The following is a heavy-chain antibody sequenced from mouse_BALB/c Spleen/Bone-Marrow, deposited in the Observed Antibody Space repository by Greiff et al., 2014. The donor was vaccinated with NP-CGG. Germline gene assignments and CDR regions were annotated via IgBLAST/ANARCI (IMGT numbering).Heavy chain of an antibody. V-gene: IGHV1-7*01. CDR3: ARYHRYDGFAY. Sequence: QVQLKESGAELAKPGASVKMSCKASGYTFTSYWMHWVKQRPGQGLEWIGYINPSTGYTEYNQKFKDKATLTADKSSSTAYMQLSSLTSEDSAVYYCARYHRYDGFAYWGQGTLVTVSA. CDR1: GYTFTSYW. CDR2: INPSTGYT. D-gene: IGHD2-14*01. J-gene: IGHJ3*01.